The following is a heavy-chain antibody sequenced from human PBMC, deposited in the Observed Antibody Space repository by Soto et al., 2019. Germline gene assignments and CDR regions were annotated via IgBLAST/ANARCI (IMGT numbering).Heavy chain of an antibody. D-gene: IGHD2-21*02. Sequence: PSETLSLTCAVYGGSFSGYYWSCIRQPPGKGLEWIWETNHSGSTNYNPSLKSRVTISVDTSKNQFSLKLSSVTAADTAVYYCARGLRGVVTAIPYEYWGQGTLVTVSS. CDR2: TNHSGST. CDR3: ARGLRGVVTAIPYEY. V-gene: IGHV4-34*01. CDR1: GGSFSGYY. J-gene: IGHJ4*02.